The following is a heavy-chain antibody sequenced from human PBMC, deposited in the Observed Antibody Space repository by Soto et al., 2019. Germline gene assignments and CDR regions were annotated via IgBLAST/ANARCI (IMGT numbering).Heavy chain of an antibody. J-gene: IGHJ4*02. CDR2: IYSSGST. D-gene: IGHD3-22*01. Sequence: GGSLRLSCAASGFTFSSYGMHWVRQAPGKGLEWVSLIYSSGSTHYADSVKGRFTISRDNSKNTVHLQMNTLRAEDTAVYYCARRPLNSNGAYWGQGTLVTVSS. CDR3: ARRPLNSNGAY. V-gene: IGHV3-53*01. CDR1: GFTFSSYG.